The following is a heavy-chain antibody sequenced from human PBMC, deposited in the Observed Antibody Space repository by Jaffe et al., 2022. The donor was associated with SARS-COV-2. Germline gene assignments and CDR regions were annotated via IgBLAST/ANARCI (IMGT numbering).Heavy chain of an antibody. CDR2: INHSGST. CDR3: ARTQSTQDYYDSSGYHDY. D-gene: IGHD3-22*01. J-gene: IGHJ4*02. V-gene: IGHV4-34*01. Sequence: QVQLQQWGAGLLKPSETLSLTCAVYGGSFSGYYWSWIRQPPGKGLEWIGEINHSGSTNYNPSLKSRVTISVDTSKNQFSLKLSSVTAADTAVYYCARTQSTQDYYDSSGYHDYWGQGTLVTVSS. CDR1: GGSFSGYY.